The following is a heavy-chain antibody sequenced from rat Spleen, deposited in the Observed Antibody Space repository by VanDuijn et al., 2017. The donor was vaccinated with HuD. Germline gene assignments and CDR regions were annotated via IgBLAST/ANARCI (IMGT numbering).Heavy chain of an antibody. J-gene: IGHJ1*01. D-gene: IGHD1-11*01. CDR3: ARWGGGYFDF. CDR2: ITYSGST. V-gene: IGHV3-1*01. CDR1: GYSITSNY. Sequence: EVQLQESGPGLVKPSQSLSLTCSVTGYSITSNYWAWIRKFPGNKMEWIGHITYSGSTNDNPSLRSRIAITRDTSKNQFFLQLNSVTTEDTATYYCARWGGGYFDFWGPGTMVTVSS.